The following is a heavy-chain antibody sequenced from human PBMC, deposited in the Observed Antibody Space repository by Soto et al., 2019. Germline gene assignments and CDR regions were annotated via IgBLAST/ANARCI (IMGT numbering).Heavy chain of an antibody. Sequence: QVQLVESGGGVVQPGRSLRLSCAASGFTFSSYGMHWVRQAPGKGLEWVADISYDGSNKYYADSVKGRFTISRDNSKNPLYLQMDSLRAEDTALYYCAKDPEAVAGQVDYYYYYYRDVWGKGTTVTVSS. J-gene: IGHJ6*03. CDR1: GFTFSSYG. CDR3: AKDPEAVAGQVDYYYYYYRDV. D-gene: IGHD6-19*01. CDR2: ISYDGSNK. V-gene: IGHV3-30*18.